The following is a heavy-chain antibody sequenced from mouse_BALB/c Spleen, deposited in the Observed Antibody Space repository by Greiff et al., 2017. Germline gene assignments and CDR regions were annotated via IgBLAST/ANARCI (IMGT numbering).Heavy chain of an antibody. CDR1: GYTFSSYW. CDR3: ARGYRYDGPYAMDY. CDR2: ILPGSGST. D-gene: IGHD2-14*01. V-gene: IGHV1-9*01. J-gene: IGHJ4*01. Sequence: QVQLQQSGAELMKPGASVKISCKATGYTFSSYWIEWVKQRPGHGLEWIGEILPGSGSTNYNEKFKGKATFTADTSSNTAYMQLSSLTSEDSAVYYCARGYRYDGPYAMDYWGQGTSVTVSS.